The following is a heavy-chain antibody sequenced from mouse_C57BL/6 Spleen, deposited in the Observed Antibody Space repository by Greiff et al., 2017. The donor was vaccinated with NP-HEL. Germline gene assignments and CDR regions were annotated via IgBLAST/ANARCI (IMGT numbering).Heavy chain of an antibody. V-gene: IGHV1-69*01. Sequence: VQLQQPGAELVMPGASVKLSCKASGYTFTSYWMHWVKQRPGQGLEWIGEIDPSDSYTNYNQKFKGKSTLTVDKSSSTAYMQLSSLTSEDSAVYYCARVRYYYGSSHFDYWGQGTTLTVSS. CDR2: IDPSDSYT. D-gene: IGHD1-1*01. CDR3: ARVRYYYGSSHFDY. CDR1: GYTFTSYW. J-gene: IGHJ2*01.